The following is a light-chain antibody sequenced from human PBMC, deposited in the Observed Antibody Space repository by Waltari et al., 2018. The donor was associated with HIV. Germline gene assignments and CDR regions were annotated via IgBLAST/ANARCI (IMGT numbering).Light chain of an antibody. CDR1: QSIANH. CDR2: AAV. Sequence: IQMTQSPSSLSASVGDRVTISCRASQSIANHLNWYQQKPGKAPNLLIYAAVNLQSGVSSRFSGIGSGTDFALIINSLQSEDFATYYCQQSFSTPLTFGPGTKVDLK. V-gene: IGKV1-39*01. CDR3: QQSFSTPLT. J-gene: IGKJ3*01.